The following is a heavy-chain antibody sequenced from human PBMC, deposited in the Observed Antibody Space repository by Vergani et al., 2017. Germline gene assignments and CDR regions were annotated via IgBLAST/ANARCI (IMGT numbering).Heavy chain of an antibody. CDR3: ARQRPGSGWSPGDFDD. J-gene: IGHJ4*02. CDR2: MYYSGLT. V-gene: IGHV4-39*01. CDR1: ADSISSGSYY. Sequence: QLQLQQSGPGLVKPSETLFLTCTVSADSISSGSYYWGWIRQPPGKSLEWIGSMYYSGLTYYNPSLKSRVAFSVDTSKNQFCLKVTSVTAADTAVYFCARQRPGSGWSPGDFDDWGQGILVTVSS. D-gene: IGHD6-19*01.